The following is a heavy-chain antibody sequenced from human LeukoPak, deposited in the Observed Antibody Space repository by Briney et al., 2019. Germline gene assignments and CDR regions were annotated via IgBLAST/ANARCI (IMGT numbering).Heavy chain of an antibody. CDR3: ARQTGSGLFILP. CDR1: GYSISSGYY. CDR2: IYYSGNT. D-gene: IGHD3/OR15-3a*01. Sequence: SETLSLTCTVSGYSISSGYYWGWIRQPPEKGLEWIGSIYYSGNTYYNASLKSQVSISIDTSKNQFSLRLTSVTAADTAVYYCARQTGSGLFILPGGQGTLVTVSS. V-gene: IGHV4-38-2*02. J-gene: IGHJ4*02.